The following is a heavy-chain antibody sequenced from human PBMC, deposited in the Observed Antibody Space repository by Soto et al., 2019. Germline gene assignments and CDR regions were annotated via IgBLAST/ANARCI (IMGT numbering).Heavy chain of an antibody. J-gene: IGHJ3*02. CDR1: GFTFSSYE. D-gene: IGHD6-13*01. CDR3: ASLYSSSWYAFDI. Sequence: GGSLRLSCAASGFTFSSYEMNWVRQAPGKGLEWVSYISSSGSTIYYADSVKGRFTISRDNAKNSLYLQMNSLRAEDTVVYYCASLYSSSWYAFDIWGQGTMVTVSS. CDR2: ISSSGSTI. V-gene: IGHV3-48*03.